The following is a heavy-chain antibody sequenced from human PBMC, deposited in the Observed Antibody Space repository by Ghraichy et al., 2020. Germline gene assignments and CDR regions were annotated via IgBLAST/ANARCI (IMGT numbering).Heavy chain of an antibody. V-gene: IGHV3-21*01. D-gene: IGHD2-15*01. CDR2: ISSSSSYI. Sequence: GGSLRLSCAASGFTFSSYSMNWVRQAPGKGLEWVSSISSSSSYIYYADSVKGRFTISRDNAKNSLYLQMNSLRAEDTAVYYCARDGGYCSGGSCYVGDFDYWGQGTLVTVSS. CDR3: ARDGGYCSGGSCYVGDFDY. J-gene: IGHJ4*02. CDR1: GFTFSSYS.